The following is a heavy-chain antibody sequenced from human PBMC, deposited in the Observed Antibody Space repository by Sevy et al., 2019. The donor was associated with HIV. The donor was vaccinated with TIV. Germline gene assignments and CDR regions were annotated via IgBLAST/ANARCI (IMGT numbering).Heavy chain of an antibody. Sequence: SETLSLTCTVFGGSISAYYWSWIRQSPEKGLKYIGYIYYTGSTNYNPSLKSRVTISVDTSKNQFSLRLTSVTAADTAIYYCARAPPVRSGDDALNWFDPWGQRTLVTVSS. CDR1: GGSISAYY. J-gene: IGHJ5*02. CDR2: IYYTGST. D-gene: IGHD5-12*01. CDR3: ARAPPVRSGDDALNWFDP. V-gene: IGHV4-59*01.